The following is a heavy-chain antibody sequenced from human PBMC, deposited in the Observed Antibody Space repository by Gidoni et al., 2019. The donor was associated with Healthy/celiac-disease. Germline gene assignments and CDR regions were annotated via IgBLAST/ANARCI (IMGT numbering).Heavy chain of an antibody. V-gene: IGHV3-21*01. CDR2: ISSSSSYI. D-gene: IGHD6-13*01. J-gene: IGHJ3*02. CDR3: ARDRGIAAAGILDAFDI. CDR1: GSTFSSYT. Sequence: EVQLVESGGGLVKHAGSLRLSCAASGSTFSSYTMNWVRQAPGKGLEWVSSISSSSSYIYYADSVKGRFTISRDNAKNSLYLQMNSLRAEDTAVYYCARDRGIAAAGILDAFDIWGQGTMVTVSS.